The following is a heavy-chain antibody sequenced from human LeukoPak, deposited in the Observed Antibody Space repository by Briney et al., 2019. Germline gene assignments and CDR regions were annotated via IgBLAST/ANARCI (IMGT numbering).Heavy chain of an antibody. Sequence: SETLSLTCTVSGGSINSYYWSWIRQPPGKGLECIGYIHYTGSTNYNPSLKSRVTISVDTSKNQFSLKLSSVTAADTAVYYCARGQVSSWYRMVDYWGQGTLVTVSS. CDR2: IHYTGST. D-gene: IGHD6-13*01. CDR3: ARGQVSSWYRMVDY. V-gene: IGHV4-59*12. CDR1: GGSINSYY. J-gene: IGHJ4*02.